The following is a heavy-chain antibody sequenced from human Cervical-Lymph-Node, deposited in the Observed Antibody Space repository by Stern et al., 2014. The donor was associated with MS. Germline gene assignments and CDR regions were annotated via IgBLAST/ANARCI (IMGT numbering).Heavy chain of an antibody. D-gene: IGHD5-18*01. J-gene: IGHJ4*02. CDR2: IRSKTDGGTA. V-gene: IGHV3-49*03. CDR3: TKYSGYTYADFDY. CDR1: GFAFADYA. Sequence: EDKLVESGGGLVPPGRSLRLSCTTSGFAFADYAMTWFRQAPGKGLEWVGFIRSKTDGGTAEYAASVKGRFTISRDDSKSIAYLQMNSLKTDDTAVYYCTKYSGYTYADFDYWGQGTLVTVSS.